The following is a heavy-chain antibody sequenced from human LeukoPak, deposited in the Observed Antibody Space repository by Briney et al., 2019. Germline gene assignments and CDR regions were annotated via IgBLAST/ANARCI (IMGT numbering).Heavy chain of an antibody. CDR3: AKGTEGLATTDFDY. J-gene: IGHJ4*02. V-gene: IGHV3-9*01. D-gene: IGHD1-1*01. Sequence: GGSLRLSCAASGFTFSSYAMHWVRQAPGKGLEWVAGISWNSNSIDYADSVKGRFTISRDNAKNSLYLQMNSLRTEDTALYYCAKGTEGLATTDFDYWGQGTLVTVSS. CDR2: ISWNSNSI. CDR1: GFTFSSYA.